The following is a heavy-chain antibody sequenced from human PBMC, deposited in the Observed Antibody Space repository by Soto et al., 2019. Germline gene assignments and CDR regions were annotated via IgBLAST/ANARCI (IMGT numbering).Heavy chain of an antibody. CDR3: ARMAYCSSTSCAQYYMDV. CDR1: GYTFTGYY. J-gene: IGHJ6*03. CDR2: INPNSGGT. D-gene: IGHD2-2*01. Sequence: ASVKVSCKASGYTFTGYYMHWVRQAPGQGLEWMGWINPNSGGTNYAQKFQGWVTMTRDTSISTAYMELSRLRSDDTAVYYCARMAYCSSTSCAQYYMDVWGKGTTVTVSS. V-gene: IGHV1-2*04.